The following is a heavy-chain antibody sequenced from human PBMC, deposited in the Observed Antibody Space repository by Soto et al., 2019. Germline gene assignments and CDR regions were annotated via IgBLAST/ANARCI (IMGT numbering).Heavy chain of an antibody. Sequence: EVQLLESGGGLVQPGGSLRLSCAASGFTFSSYAMSWLRQPPGKGLEWVSAISGSGGSTYYADSVKGRFTISRDNSKNTLYQQMNSLRAEDTAVYYCAKEAARDYIWGSYRYIDYWGQGTLVTVSS. D-gene: IGHD3-16*02. J-gene: IGHJ4*02. CDR1: GFTFSSYA. CDR3: AKEAARDYIWGSYRYIDY. CDR2: ISGSGGST. V-gene: IGHV3-23*01.